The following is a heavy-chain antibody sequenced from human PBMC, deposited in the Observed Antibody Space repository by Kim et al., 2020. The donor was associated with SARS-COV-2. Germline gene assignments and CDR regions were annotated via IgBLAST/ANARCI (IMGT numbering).Heavy chain of an antibody. CDR3: AKGLYYYGSGRLPLPDY. Sequence: GGSLRLSCAASGFTFDDYAMHWVRQAPGKGLEWVSGISWNSGSIGYADSVKGRFTISRDNAKNSLYLQMNSLRAEDTALYYCAKGLYYYGSGRLPLPDYWGQGTLVTVSS. CDR1: GFTFDDYA. D-gene: IGHD3-10*01. J-gene: IGHJ4*02. V-gene: IGHV3-9*01. CDR2: ISWNSGSI.